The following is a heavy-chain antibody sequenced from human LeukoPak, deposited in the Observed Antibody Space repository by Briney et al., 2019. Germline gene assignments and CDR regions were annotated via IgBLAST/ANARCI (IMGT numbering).Heavy chain of an antibody. CDR2: IYHSDSET. D-gene: IGHD5-24*01. CDR1: GYRFTSDS. Sequence: GESLKISCKGSGYRFTSDSIALVRQMPGKGLEWMGIIYHSDSETSYSPSFQGQVTISADKSISTAYLQWSSLKASDNAIYYCARSPRWLQLWYYFDYWGQGTLVTVSS. V-gene: IGHV5-51*01. CDR3: ARSPRWLQLWYYFDY. J-gene: IGHJ4*02.